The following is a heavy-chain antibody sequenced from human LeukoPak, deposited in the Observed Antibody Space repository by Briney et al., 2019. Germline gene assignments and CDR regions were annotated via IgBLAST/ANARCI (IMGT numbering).Heavy chain of an antibody. Sequence: GSLRLSCAASGFTVSSNYMSWIRQPPGKGLEWIGYIYYSGSTNYNPSLKSRVTISVDTSKNQFSLKLSSVTAADTAVYYCARAVGMDVWGQGTTVTVSS. CDR1: GFTVSSNY. CDR3: ARAVGMDV. CDR2: IYYSGST. V-gene: IGHV4-59*08. J-gene: IGHJ6*02.